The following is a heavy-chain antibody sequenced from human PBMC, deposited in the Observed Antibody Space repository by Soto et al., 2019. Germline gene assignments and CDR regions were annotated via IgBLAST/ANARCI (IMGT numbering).Heavy chain of an antibody. V-gene: IGHV3-21*01. CDR3: ARSIAVAGPTPADY. D-gene: IGHD6-19*01. CDR2: IRSGSDYI. J-gene: IGHJ4*02. Sequence: EVQLVESGGGLVKPGGSLRLSCAASGFTFSSHSMNWVRQAPGKGLAWVSSIRSGSDYIFYADSMKGRFTITRDNAKNSLSLQMNGLRAEDTAVYYCARSIAVAGPTPADYWGQGTLVTVSS. CDR1: GFTFSSHS.